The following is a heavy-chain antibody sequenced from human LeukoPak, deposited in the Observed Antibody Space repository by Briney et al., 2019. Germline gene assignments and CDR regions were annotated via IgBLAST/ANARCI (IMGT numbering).Heavy chain of an antibody. CDR1: GYTFTGYY. D-gene: IGHD5-12*01. Sequence: ASVKVSCKASGYTFTGYYMHWVRQAPGQGLEWMGRINPNSGGTNYAQKFQGRVTMTRDTPISTAYMELSRLRSDDTAVYYCARRYSGYVGLDLWGRGTLVTVSS. V-gene: IGHV1-2*06. CDR2: INPNSGGT. CDR3: ARRYSGYVGLDL. J-gene: IGHJ2*01.